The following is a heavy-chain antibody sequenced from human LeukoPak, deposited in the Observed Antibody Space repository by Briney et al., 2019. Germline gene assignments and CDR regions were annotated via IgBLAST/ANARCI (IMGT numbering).Heavy chain of an antibody. CDR2: ISAYNGNT. CDR3: ARVRSGSYYIRLGLGFDY. Sequence: ASVKVSCKAPGYTFTSYGISWVRQAPGQGLEWMGWISAYNGNTNYAQKLQGRVTMTTDTSTSTAYMELRSLRSDDTAVYYCARVRSGSYYIRLGLGFDYWGQGTLVTVSS. V-gene: IGHV1-18*01. CDR1: GYTFTSYG. D-gene: IGHD3-10*01. J-gene: IGHJ4*02.